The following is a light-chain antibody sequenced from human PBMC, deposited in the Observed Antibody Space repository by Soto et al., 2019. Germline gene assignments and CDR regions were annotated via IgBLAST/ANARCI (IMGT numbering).Light chain of an antibody. V-gene: IGKV1-33*01. Sequence: DIQMTQSPSSLSASVGDRVTITCQASQDIAKYLNWYQQKPGKAPKLLIYEASNLVTGVPLRFSGSGSGTDFTFTISSLQTEDIATYYCQQYDFLRTFSKGTLLEI. CDR1: QDIAKY. CDR2: EAS. CDR3: QQYDFLRT. J-gene: IGKJ5*01.